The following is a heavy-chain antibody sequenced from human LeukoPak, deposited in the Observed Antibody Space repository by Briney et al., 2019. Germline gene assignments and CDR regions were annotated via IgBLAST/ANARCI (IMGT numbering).Heavy chain of an antibody. CDR2: ISSSSSTI. CDR1: GFTFSSYS. D-gene: IGHD2-2*03. CDR3: ARDPLLGWRPFDY. Sequence: GGSLRLSCAASGFTFSSYSMNWVRQAPGKGLEWVSYISSSSSTIYYADSVKGRFTISRDNAKNSLYLQMNSLRAEDTAVYYCARDPLLGWRPFDYWGQGTLVTVSS. V-gene: IGHV3-48*04. J-gene: IGHJ4*02.